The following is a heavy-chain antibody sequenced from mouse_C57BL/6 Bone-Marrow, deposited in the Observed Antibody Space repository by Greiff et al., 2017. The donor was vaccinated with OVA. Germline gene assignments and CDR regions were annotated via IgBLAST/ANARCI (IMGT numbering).Heavy chain of an antibody. D-gene: IGHD2-10*01. CDR1: GYSITSGYY. CDR3: ARGGSSYYGRGWFAY. V-gene: IGHV3-6*01. J-gene: IGHJ3*01. Sequence: EVHLVESGPGLVKPSQSLSLTCSVTGYSITSGYYWNWIRQFPGNKLEWMGYISYDGSNNYNPSLKNRISITRDTSKNQFFLKLNSVTTEDTATYYCARGGSSYYGRGWFAYWGQGTLVTVSA. CDR2: ISYDGSN.